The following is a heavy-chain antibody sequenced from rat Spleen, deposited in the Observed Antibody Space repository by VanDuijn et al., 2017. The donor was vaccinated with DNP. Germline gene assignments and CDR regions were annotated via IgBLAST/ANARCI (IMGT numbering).Heavy chain of an antibody. CDR3: ARGSSYIYWYFDF. J-gene: IGHJ1*01. CDR1: GFTFSGYW. V-gene: IGHV5-58*01. D-gene: IGHD1-2*01. CDR2: INTDGDST. Sequence: EVQLVETGGGLVQPGRSLKVSCVASGFTFSGYWMYWIRQAPGKGLEWVASINTDGDSTYYLDSVKGRFTVSRDNAESTVYLQMNSLRFDDTATYYCARGSSYIYWYFDFWGPGTMVTVSS.